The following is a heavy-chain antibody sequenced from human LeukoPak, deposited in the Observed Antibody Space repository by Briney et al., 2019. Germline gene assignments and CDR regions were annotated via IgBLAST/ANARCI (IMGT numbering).Heavy chain of an antibody. CDR3: ARVDRIGAGGGGGGGHWYFDL. J-gene: IGHJ2*01. V-gene: IGHV4-4*07. D-gene: IGHD5-12*01. CDR2: IYTSGST. Sequence: SETPSLTCTVSGGSISSYYWSWIRQPAGKGLEWIGRIYTSGSTNYNPSLKSRVTMSVDTSKNQFSLKLSSVTAPDTAVYYCARVDRIGAGGGGGGGHWYFDLWGRGTLVTVSS. CDR1: GGSISSYY.